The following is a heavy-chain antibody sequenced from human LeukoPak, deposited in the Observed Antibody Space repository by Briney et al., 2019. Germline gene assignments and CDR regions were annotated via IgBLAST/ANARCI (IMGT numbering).Heavy chain of an antibody. Sequence: GGSLRLSCAASGFTFSSYWMTWVRQAPGKGLEWVANIKQDGSEKYYVDSVRGRFTISRDNAKTSVYLQMNSLRAEDTAVYYCVRDTGGGGGYPDYWGQGTLVTVSS. V-gene: IGHV3-7*01. CDR3: VRDTGGGGGYPDY. CDR2: IKQDGSEK. CDR1: GFTFSSYW. J-gene: IGHJ4*02. D-gene: IGHD1-26*01.